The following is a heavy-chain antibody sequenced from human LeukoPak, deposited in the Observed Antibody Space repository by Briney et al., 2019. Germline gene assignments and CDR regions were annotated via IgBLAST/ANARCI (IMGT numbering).Heavy chain of an antibody. J-gene: IGHJ4*02. Sequence: GGPLRLSCAASGLTFSSLAMDWVRQAPGKGLEWVGDISYDGTYASYAASVRGRFTISRDNSKNTLYLQMNSLRTEDTAVYYCATESSLSNWGLGTLVTVSS. CDR1: GLTFSSLA. D-gene: IGHD2/OR15-2a*01. CDR2: ISYDGTYA. CDR3: ATESSLSN. V-gene: IGHV3-30*04.